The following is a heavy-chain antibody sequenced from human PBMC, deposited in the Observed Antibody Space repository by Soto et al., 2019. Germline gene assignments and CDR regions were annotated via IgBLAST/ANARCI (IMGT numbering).Heavy chain of an antibody. CDR2: IYYSGST. CDR3: ARDYGDYSFFFDY. CDR1: GGSITSSSYY. V-gene: IGHV4-61*05. J-gene: IGHJ4*02. D-gene: IGHD4-17*01. Sequence: SETLSLTCTVSGGSITSSSYYWGWIRQPPGKGLEWIGYIYYSGSTNYNPSLESRATISVDHSKNQFFLTLRSVTAADTAVYYCARDYGDYSFFFDYWGQGALVTVSS.